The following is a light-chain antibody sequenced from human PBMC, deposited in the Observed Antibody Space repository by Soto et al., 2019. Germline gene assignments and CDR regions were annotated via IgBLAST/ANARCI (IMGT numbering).Light chain of an antibody. CDR1: QSISSW. CDR2: KSS. J-gene: IGKJ3*01. CDR3: QXXXXXXFT. Sequence: DIQMTQSPSTLSASVGDRVTITCRASQSISSWLAWYQQKPGKAPKLLIYKSSSLETGVPSRFSGSGSGTEFTLTXXXXXXXXFATYYCQXXXXXXFTFGP. V-gene: IGKV1-5*03.